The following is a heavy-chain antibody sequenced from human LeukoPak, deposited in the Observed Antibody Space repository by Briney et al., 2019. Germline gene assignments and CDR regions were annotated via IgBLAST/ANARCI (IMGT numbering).Heavy chain of an antibody. CDR3: ASIKYGDLFGDFDY. V-gene: IGHV4-59*08. Sequence: SETLSLTCTVYGGSISSDYWSRIRQPPGKGLEWIGYFYYSGSTNYNPSLKSRVTISVDTSKNQFSLKLSSVTAADTAVYYCASIKYGDLFGDFDYWGQGTLVTVSS. CDR1: GGSISSDY. CDR2: FYYSGST. J-gene: IGHJ4*02. D-gene: IGHD2-21*01.